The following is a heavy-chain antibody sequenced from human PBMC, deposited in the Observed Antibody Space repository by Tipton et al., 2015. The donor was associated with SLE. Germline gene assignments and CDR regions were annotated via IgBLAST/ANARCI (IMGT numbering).Heavy chain of an antibody. V-gene: IGHV4-59*08. CDR3: ARKSLVEDL. J-gene: IGHJ4*02. CDR1: GDSISNHY. CDR2: IYYSGST. D-gene: IGHD6-6*01. Sequence: TLSLTCTFSGDSISNHYWSWIRQPPGKGLEWIGYIYYSGSTNYNPSLESRVVMSMDKSKNQFSLKLTAVTAADTAVYYCARKSLVEDLWGQGTLVTVSS.